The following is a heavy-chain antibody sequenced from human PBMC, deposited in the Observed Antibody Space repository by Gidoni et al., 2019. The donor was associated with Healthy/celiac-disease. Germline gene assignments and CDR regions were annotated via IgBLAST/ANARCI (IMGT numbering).Heavy chain of an antibody. J-gene: IGHJ4*02. V-gene: IGHV4-4*02. CDR2: IYHSGST. CDR3: ARDLDYGDSRRFDY. Sequence: QVQLQESGPGLVKASGTLALSCAVSGGPSSSSNWRGWVRQPPGKGLEWIGEIYHSGSTNYNPSLKSRVTISVDKSTNQFSLKLSSVTAADTAVYYCARDLDYGDSRRFDYWGQGTLVTVSS. CDR1: GGPSSSSNW. D-gene: IGHD4-17*01.